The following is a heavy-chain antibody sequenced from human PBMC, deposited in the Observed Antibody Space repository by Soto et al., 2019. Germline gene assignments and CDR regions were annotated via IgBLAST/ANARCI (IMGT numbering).Heavy chain of an antibody. D-gene: IGHD3-10*01. CDR2: IYHSGST. J-gene: IGHJ4*02. V-gene: IGHV4-30-2*01. CDR1: GGSISSGGYS. Sequence: PSETLSLTCAVSGGSISSGGYSWSWIRQPPGKGLEWIGYIYHSGSTYYNPSLKSRVTISVDRSKNQFSLKLSSVTAADTAVYYCARDHRGDGYRLDYWGQGTLVTV. CDR3: ARDHRGDGYRLDY.